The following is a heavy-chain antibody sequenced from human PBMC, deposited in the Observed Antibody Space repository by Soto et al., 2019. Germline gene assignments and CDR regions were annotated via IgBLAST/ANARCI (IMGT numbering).Heavy chain of an antibody. D-gene: IGHD6-6*01. CDR3: ARRGDFAALVLDY. CDR1: GGSISSSSYY. CDR2: IYYSGST. V-gene: IGHV4-39*01. Sequence: SPTLSLTCTVSGGSISSSSYYWGWIRQPPGKGLEWIGSIYYSGSTYYNPSLKSRVTISVDTSKNQFSLKLSSVTAADTAVYYCARRGDFAALVLDYWGQGTLVTVSS. J-gene: IGHJ4*02.